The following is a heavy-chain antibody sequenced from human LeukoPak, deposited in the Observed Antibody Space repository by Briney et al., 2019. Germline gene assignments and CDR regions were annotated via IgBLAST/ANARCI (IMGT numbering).Heavy chain of an antibody. CDR2: IYTSGST. CDR3: AREAYQLLFYYYYYMDV. CDR1: GGSISSGSYY. D-gene: IGHD2-2*01. J-gene: IGHJ6*03. V-gene: IGHV4-61*02. Sequence: PSQTLSLTCTVSGGSISSGSYYWSWIRQPAGKGLEWIGRIYTSGSTNYNPSLKSRVTISVDTSKNQFSLKLSSVTAADTAVYYCAREAYQLLFYYYYYMDVWGKGTTVTISS.